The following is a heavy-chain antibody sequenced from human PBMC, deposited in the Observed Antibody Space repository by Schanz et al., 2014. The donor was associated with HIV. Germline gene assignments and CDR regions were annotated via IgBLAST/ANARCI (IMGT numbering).Heavy chain of an antibody. J-gene: IGHJ6*02. Sequence: EVQLVEAGGGLVQPGRSLRLSCAASRLSFDDYAMHWVRQSPGRGLEWVSGISWNSDFKGYADSVKGRFTISRDNAKTSLYLQMNSLRDEDTAVYYCARAEEYYGMDVWGQGTTVTVSS. CDR3: ARAEEYYGMDV. CDR1: RLSFDDYA. V-gene: IGHV3-9*01. CDR2: ISWNSDFK.